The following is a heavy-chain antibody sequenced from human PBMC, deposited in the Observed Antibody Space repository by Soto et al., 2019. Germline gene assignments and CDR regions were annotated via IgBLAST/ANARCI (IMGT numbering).Heavy chain of an antibody. V-gene: IGHV3-15*07. Sequence: EVQLVESGGDLVKPGGSLRLSCAASGFSFSNAWMNWVRQAPGKGLEWVGRIKRKIDGEATDYAGPVKGRFTVFRDDSKSALYLQLNGLKGDDPAVYYCTTGSVEGVWGQGTTVTVS. J-gene: IGHJ6*02. D-gene: IGHD2-15*01. CDR2: IKRKIDGEAT. CDR3: TTGSVEGV. CDR1: GFSFSNAW.